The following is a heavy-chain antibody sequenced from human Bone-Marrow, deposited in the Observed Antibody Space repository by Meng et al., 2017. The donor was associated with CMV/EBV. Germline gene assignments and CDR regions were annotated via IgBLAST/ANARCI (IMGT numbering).Heavy chain of an antibody. Sequence: SETLSLTCTVSGGSISSGDYYWSWIRQPPGKGLEWIGYIYYSGSTYYNPSLKSRVTISVDTSKNQFSLKLSSVTAADTAVYYCARAGGGGLLHYYGMDVWGQGTTVTVSS. D-gene: IGHD2-15*01. CDR1: GGSISSGDYY. J-gene: IGHJ6*02. CDR2: IYYSGST. V-gene: IGHV4-30-4*08. CDR3: ARAGGGGLLHYYGMDV.